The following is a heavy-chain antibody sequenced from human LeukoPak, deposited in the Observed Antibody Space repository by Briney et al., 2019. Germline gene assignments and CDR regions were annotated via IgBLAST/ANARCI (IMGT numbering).Heavy chain of an antibody. CDR2: IWYDGSNK. CDR1: GFTFSSYG. V-gene: IGHV3-33*01. Sequence: GGSLRLSCAASGFTFSSYGMHWVRQAPGKGLEWVAVIWYDGSNKYYADSVKGRFTISRDNSKNTLYLQMNILRAEDTAVYYCAREVGMWELPSYYFDYWGQGTLVTVSS. J-gene: IGHJ4*02. D-gene: IGHD1-26*01. CDR3: AREVGMWELPSYYFDY.